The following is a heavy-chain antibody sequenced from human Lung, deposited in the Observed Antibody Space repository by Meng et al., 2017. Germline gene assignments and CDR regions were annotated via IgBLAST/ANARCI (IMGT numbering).Heavy chain of an antibody. D-gene: IGHD4-11*01. J-gene: IGHJ4*02. CDR2: INHSGST. CDR3: ARGPTTMAHDFDY. Sequence: QLLQWGARVLKPDETLSLTCVVSGGSFSDYYWSWIRQPPGKGLEWIGEINHSGSTNYNPSLESRATISVDTSQNNLSLKLSSVTAADSAVYYCARGPTTMAHDFDYWGQGTLVTVSS. CDR1: GGSFSDYY. V-gene: IGHV4-34*01.